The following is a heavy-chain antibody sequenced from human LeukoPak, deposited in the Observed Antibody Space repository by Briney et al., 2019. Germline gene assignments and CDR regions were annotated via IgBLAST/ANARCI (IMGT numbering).Heavy chain of an antibody. D-gene: IGHD6-13*01. J-gene: IGHJ4*02. CDR2: ISSSSSYI. CDR3: ATATGDSSSRYISYYFDY. V-gene: IGHV3-21*01. Sequence: PGGSLRLSCAVSGFTFRTYSLSWVRQAPGKGLEWVSSISSSSSYIYYADTVKGRFTMSRDNAKNSLYLQMHSLRAEDTAVYYCATATGDSSSRYISYYFDYWGQGTLVTVSS. CDR1: GFTFRTYS.